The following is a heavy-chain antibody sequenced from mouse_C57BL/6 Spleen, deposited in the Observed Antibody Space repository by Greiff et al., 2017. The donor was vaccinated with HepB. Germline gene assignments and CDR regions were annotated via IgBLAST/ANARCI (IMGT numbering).Heavy chain of an antibody. D-gene: IGHD1-1*01. CDR3: TREGIYYGSSLAY. CDR2: IDPETGGT. CDR1: GYTFTDYE. Sequence: VQLQQSGAELVRPGASVTLSCKASGYTFTDYEMHWVKQTPVHGLEWIGAIDPETGGTAYNQKFKGKAILTADKSSSTASMELRSLTSEDSAVYYCTREGIYYGSSLAYWGQGTLVTVSA. J-gene: IGHJ3*01. V-gene: IGHV1-15*01.